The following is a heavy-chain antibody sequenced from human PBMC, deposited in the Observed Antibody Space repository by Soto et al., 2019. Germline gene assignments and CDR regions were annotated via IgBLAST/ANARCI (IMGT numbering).Heavy chain of an antibody. CDR3: ARSIYGQGFQA. J-gene: IGHJ5*02. CDR1: GDIFTNFD. V-gene: IGHV1-8*01. CDR2: MRANSGDT. Sequence: QVQLVQPGAEVRKPGASVKVSCKASGDIFTNFDFNWGRQATGQGLGWIGWMRANSGDTGHDQKFQGRVRMTRDTSMSTAYMELSSLRVEDTAVYYCARSIYGQGFQAWGQGTLVFVSS. D-gene: IGHD3-3*02.